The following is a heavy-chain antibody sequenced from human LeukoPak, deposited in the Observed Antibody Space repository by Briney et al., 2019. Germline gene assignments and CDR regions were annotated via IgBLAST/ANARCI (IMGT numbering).Heavy chain of an antibody. CDR2: ISSTGGTI. V-gene: IGHV3-48*01. J-gene: IGHJ4*02. D-gene: IGHD3-22*01. Sequence: GGSLRLSCAASGFTFRNYLMNSVRQAPGKGLEWVSFISSTGGTIYYADSVKGRFTVSRDNGKNSLLLQMNSLRAEDTAVYYCAREGHYYDSSGYYYFDYWGQGTLVTVSS. CDR1: GFTFRNYL. CDR3: AREGHYYDSSGYYYFDY.